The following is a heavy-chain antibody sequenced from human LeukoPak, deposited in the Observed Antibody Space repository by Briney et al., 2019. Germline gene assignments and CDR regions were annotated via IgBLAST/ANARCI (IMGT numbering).Heavy chain of an antibody. Sequence: GASVKVSCKASGGTFSSYAISWVRQAPGQEIEWMGGIIPIFGTGNYAQKFQGRVRITADESTNAAYMELSSLRSEDTAVYYCARYHPPNWGPNWFDPRGQGTLVTVSS. CDR2: IIPIFGTG. V-gene: IGHV1-69*13. CDR1: GGTFSSYA. CDR3: ARYHPPNWGPNWFDP. J-gene: IGHJ5*02. D-gene: IGHD7-27*01.